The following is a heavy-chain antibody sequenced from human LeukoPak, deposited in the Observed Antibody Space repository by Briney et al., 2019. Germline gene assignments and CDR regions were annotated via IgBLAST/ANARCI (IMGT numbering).Heavy chain of an antibody. CDR2: IYYSRST. CDR3: ARSSERGYYYGMDV. V-gene: IGHV4-59*01. CDR1: GGSISTYY. Sequence: SETLSLTCTVSGGSISTYYWSWIRQPPGKGLEWIGYIYYSRSTNYNPSLKSRVTMSVDTSKNQFSLRLSSVTAADTAVYYCARSSERGYYYGMDVWGKGTGVTVSS. J-gene: IGHJ6*04. D-gene: IGHD3-16*01.